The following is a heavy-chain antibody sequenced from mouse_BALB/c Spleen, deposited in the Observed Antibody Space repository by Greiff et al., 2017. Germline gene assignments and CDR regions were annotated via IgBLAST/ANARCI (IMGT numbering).Heavy chain of an antibody. J-gene: IGHJ1*01. CDR1: GDSITSGY. D-gene: IGHD1-2*01. Sequence: VQLKQSGPSLVKPSQTLSLTCSVTGDSITSGYWNWIRKFPGNKLEYMGYISYSGSTYYNPSLKSRISITRDTSKNQYYLQLNSVTTEDTATYYCARSPATATRYFDVWGAGTTVTVSS. CDR2: ISYSGST. CDR3: ARSPATATRYFDV. V-gene: IGHV3-8*02.